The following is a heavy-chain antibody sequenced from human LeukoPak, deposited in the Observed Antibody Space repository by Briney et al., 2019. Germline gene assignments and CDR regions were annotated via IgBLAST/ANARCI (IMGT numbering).Heavy chain of an antibody. CDR1: GFTFSRNW. V-gene: IGHV3-7*03. Sequence: WGVLRLSCAASGFTFSRNWMIWVRQAPGKRLEWVANINQGGSEKYYVDSVKGRFTISRDNAKNSLFLQMNSLRAEDTAVYYCARVGSGNFLGAFDIWGQGTMVTVSS. J-gene: IGHJ3*02. CDR3: ARVGSGNFLGAFDI. CDR2: INQGGSEK. D-gene: IGHD1-26*01.